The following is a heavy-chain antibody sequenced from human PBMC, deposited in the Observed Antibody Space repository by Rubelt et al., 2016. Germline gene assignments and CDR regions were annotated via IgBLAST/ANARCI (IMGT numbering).Heavy chain of an antibody. V-gene: IGHV5-10-1*04. CDR2: IDPSDSYT. Sequence: EVQLVQSGAEVKKPGESLRISCKGSGYSFTSYWISWVRQMPGKGLEWMGRIDPSDSYTNYSPSVQGELTISVDESSGTAYLQWSSLKASDTAMYYCARHAGDGGNSEDWFDPWGQGTLVTVSS. CDR3: ARHAGDGGNSEDWFDP. D-gene: IGHD4-23*01. CDR1: GYSFTSYW. J-gene: IGHJ5*02.